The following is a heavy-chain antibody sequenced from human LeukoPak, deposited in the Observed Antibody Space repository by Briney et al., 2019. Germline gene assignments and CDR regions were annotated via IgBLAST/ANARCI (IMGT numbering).Heavy chain of an antibody. CDR1: GFAFSNHA. Sequence: GESLRLSCTASGFAFSNHAMSWVRQAPGKGLEWVSSISISGGTTYYADSVKGRFTISRDNSKNTVNLQMNSLRPEDTAVYYCARDTPSSGFDYWGQGTQVTVSS. J-gene: IGHJ4*02. CDR2: ISISGGTT. D-gene: IGHD3-10*01. V-gene: IGHV3-23*01. CDR3: ARDTPSSGFDY.